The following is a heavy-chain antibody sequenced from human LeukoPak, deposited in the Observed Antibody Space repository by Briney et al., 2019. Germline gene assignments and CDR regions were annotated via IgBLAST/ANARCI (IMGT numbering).Heavy chain of an antibody. CDR3: ARGAGRKGYYDILTGYSRPLDY. J-gene: IGHJ4*02. CDR1: GYTLTSYG. V-gene: IGHV1-18*01. Sequence: GASVKVSCKASGYTLTSYGISWVRQAPGQGLEWMGWISAYNGNTNYAQKLQGRVTMTRDTSISTAYMELSRLRSDDTAVYYCARGAGRKGYYDILTGYSRPLDYWGQGTLVTVSS. CDR2: ISAYNGNT. D-gene: IGHD3-9*01.